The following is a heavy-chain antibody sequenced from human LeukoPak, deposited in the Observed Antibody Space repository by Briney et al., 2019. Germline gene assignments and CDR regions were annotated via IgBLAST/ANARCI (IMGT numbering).Heavy chain of an antibody. J-gene: IGHJ4*02. CDR3: ARDGHYDSSGYYWAFDY. V-gene: IGHV3-7*01. CDR2: IKQDGSEK. CDR1: GFTFSDYW. D-gene: IGHD3-22*01. Sequence: GGSLRLSCAASGFTFSDYWMSWVRQAPGKGLEWVANIKQDGSEKYYVDSVKGRFTISRDNAKNSLYLQMNSLRAEDTAVYYCARDGHYDSSGYYWAFDYWGQGTLVTVSS.